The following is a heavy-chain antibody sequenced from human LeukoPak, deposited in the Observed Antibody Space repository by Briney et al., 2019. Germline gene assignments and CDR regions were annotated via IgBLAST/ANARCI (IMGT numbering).Heavy chain of an antibody. V-gene: IGHV4-30-4*01. J-gene: IGHJ4*02. CDR3: ARGIYGDYPESLDY. Sequence: SETLSLTRTVSGGSISSGDYYWSWIRQPPGKGLEWIGYIYYSGSTYYNPSLKSRVTISVDTSKNQFSLKLSSVTAADTAVYYCARGIYGDYPESLDYWGQGTLVTVSS. CDR1: GGSISSGDYY. CDR2: IYYSGST. D-gene: IGHD4-17*01.